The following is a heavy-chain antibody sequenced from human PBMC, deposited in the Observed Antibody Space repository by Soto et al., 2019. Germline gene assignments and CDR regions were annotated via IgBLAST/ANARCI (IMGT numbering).Heavy chain of an antibody. CDR3: AKDIEDIVVVPAANGYYYYYYMDV. J-gene: IGHJ6*03. Sequence: EVQLVESGGGLVQPGRSLRLSCAASGFTFDDYAMHWVRQAPGKGLEWVSGISWNSGSIGYADSVKGRFTISRDNAKNSLYLQMNSLRAEDTALYYCAKDIEDIVVVPAANGYYYYYYMDVWGKGTMVTVSS. CDR1: GFTFDDYA. V-gene: IGHV3-9*01. D-gene: IGHD2-2*01. CDR2: ISWNSGSI.